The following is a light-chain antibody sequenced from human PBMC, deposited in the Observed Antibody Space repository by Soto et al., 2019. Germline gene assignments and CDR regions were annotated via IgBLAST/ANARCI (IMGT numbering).Light chain of an antibody. Sequence: LTQPASVSGSPGQSITISCGGTSSDVGAYIYVSWYQQYPGKAPKLIIYEVNNRPSGVSGRFSGSKSDTTAYLTISGLQAEDEADYYCSSYSDSDTKVFGTGTKVTV. V-gene: IGLV2-14*03. CDR1: SSDVGAYIY. CDR3: SSYSDSDTKV. J-gene: IGLJ1*01. CDR2: EVN.